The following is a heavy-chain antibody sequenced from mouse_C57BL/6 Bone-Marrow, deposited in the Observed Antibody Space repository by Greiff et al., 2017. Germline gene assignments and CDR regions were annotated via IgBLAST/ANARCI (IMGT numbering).Heavy chain of an antibody. CDR2: IDPSDSYT. Sequence: QVQLQQPGAELVRPGTSVKLSCKASGYTFTSYWMHWVKQRPGQGLEWIGVIDPSDSYTNYNQTFKGKATLTVDTSSSTAYMQLSSLTSEDSAVYYCARGANWDFDYWGQGTTLTVSS. D-gene: IGHD4-1*01. V-gene: IGHV1-59*01. J-gene: IGHJ2*01. CDR1: GYTFTSYW. CDR3: ARGANWDFDY.